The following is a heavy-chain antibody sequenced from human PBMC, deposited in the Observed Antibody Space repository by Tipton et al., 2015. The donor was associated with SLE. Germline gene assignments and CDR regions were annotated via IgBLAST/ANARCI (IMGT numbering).Heavy chain of an antibody. J-gene: IGHJ4*02. D-gene: IGHD6-19*01. CDR2: ISWDGGST. V-gene: IGHV3-43*01. CDR3: AKDPIPYSSGWNDFDY. CDR1: GFTFDDYT. Sequence: SLRPSCAASGFTFDDYTMHWVRQAPGKGLERVSLISWDGGSTYYADSVKGRFTISRDNSKNSLYLQMNSLRTEDTALYYCAKDPIPYSSGWNDFDYWGQGTLVTVSS.